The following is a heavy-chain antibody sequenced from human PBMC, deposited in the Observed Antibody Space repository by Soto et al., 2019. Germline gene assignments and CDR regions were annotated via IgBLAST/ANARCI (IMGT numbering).Heavy chain of an antibody. CDR3: ARDRGWSGYYFVRWFDP. V-gene: IGHV4-31*03. CDR2: IYYSGST. CDR1: GGSISSGGYY. J-gene: IGHJ5*02. Sequence: QVQLQESGPGLVKPSQTLSLTCTVSGGSISSGGYYWSWIRQHPGKGLEWIGYIYYSGSTYYNPSLKSRVTISVDTSKNQFSLKLSSLTAADTAVYYCARDRGWSGYYFVRWFDPWGQGTLVTVSS. D-gene: IGHD3-3*01.